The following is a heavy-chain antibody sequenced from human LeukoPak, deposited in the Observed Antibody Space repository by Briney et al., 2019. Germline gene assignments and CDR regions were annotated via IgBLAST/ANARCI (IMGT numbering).Heavy chain of an antibody. CDR1: GFTFSSYG. V-gene: IGHV3-33*01. Sequence: GESLRLSCAASGFTFSSYGMHWVRQAPGKGLEWVAVIWYDGSNKYYADSVKGRFTISRDNSKNTLYLQMNSLRAEDTAVYYCARDACSSTSCYFDYWGQGTLVTVSS. CDR2: IWYDGSNK. J-gene: IGHJ4*02. CDR3: ARDACSSTSCYFDY. D-gene: IGHD2-2*01.